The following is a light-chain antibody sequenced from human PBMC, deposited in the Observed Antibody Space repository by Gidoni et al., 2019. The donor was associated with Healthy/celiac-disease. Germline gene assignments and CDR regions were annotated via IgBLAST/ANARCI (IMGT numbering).Light chain of an antibody. J-gene: IGKJ1*01. CDR2: WAS. CDR1: QSVLYSSNNKNY. CDR3: QQYYSTPPWT. Sequence: IVITQSPDSLAVSLGGLATINCKSSQSVLYSSNNKNYLAWYQQKPGQPPKLLIYWASTRESGVPDRFCGSGSGTDFSLPISSLQAEDVSVYYCQQYYSTPPWTFGQGTKVEIK. V-gene: IGKV4-1*01.